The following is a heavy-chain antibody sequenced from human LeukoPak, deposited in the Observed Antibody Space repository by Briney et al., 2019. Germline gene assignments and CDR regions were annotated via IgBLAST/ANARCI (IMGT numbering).Heavy chain of an antibody. V-gene: IGHV3-20*04. CDR2: INWSGGST. J-gene: IGHJ4*02. CDR3: ARAPITSPFYFDY. CDR1: GFAFDEHG. D-gene: IGHD2-2*01. Sequence: GGSLRLSCTASGFAFDEHGMSWVRQVPGKGLEWVSGINWSGGSTGYADPLRGRFTISRDNAKNSLYLQMDSLRAEDTTLYYCARAPITSPFYFDYWGQGTLVTVSS.